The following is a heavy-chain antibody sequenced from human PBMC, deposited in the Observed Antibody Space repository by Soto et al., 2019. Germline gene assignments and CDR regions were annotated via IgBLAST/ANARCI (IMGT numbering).Heavy chain of an antibody. J-gene: IGHJ6*02. V-gene: IGHV1-18*01. CDR3: ARAAAARKYYYGMDV. CDR1: GYTFTRSG. CDR2: ISTYNGDT. Sequence: ASVKVSCKASGYTFTRSGISWVRQAPGQGLEWMGWISTYNGDTNYAQTFQGRVTMTTDTSTSTVHMEVRSLRSDDTAVYYCARAAAARKYYYGMDVWGQGTTVTVSS. D-gene: IGHD6-25*01.